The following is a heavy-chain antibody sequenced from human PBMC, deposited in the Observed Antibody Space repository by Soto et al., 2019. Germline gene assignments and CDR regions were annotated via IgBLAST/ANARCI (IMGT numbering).Heavy chain of an antibody. CDR1: GFTFSSYA. D-gene: IGHD5-12*01. J-gene: IGHJ4*02. V-gene: IGHV3-23*01. CDR2: ISGSGGST. CDR3: AKGGVYSGYDYQFFNDY. Sequence: EVQLLESGGGLVQPGGSLRLSCAASGFTFSSYAMSWFRQAPGKGLEWVSAISGSGGSTYYADSVKGRFTISRHNSKNTLYLQMNSLRAEDTAVYYCAKGGVYSGYDYQFFNDYWGQGALVTGSS.